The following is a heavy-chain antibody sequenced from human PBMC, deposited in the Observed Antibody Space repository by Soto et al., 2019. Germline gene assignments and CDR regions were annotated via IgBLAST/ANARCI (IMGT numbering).Heavy chain of an antibody. CDR3: ARRGMIAAAGSGWFDP. J-gene: IGHJ5*02. V-gene: IGHV4-34*01. D-gene: IGHD6-13*01. CDR1: GGSFSGYY. Sequence: QVQLQQWGAGLLKPSETLSLTCAVYGGSFSGYYWSWILQPPGKGLEWIGEINHSGSTNYNPSVRSRVTISVETSKNQFSLKMSYVTAADTAVYYCARRGMIAAAGSGWFDPWGQGTLVTVSS. CDR2: INHSGST.